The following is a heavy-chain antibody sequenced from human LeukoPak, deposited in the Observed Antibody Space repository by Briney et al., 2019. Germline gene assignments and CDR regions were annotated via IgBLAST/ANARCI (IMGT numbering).Heavy chain of an antibody. J-gene: IGHJ4*02. CDR1: GFTFSSYG. Sequence: GSLRLSCAASGFTFSSYGMHWVRQAPGKGLEWVAFIRYDGSNKYYADSVKGRFTISRDNSKNTLYLQMNSLRAEDTAVYYCAKDRPHYYDSSGYNDYWGQGTLVTVSS. D-gene: IGHD3-22*01. CDR3: AKDRPHYYDSSGYNDY. CDR2: IRYDGSNK. V-gene: IGHV3-30*02.